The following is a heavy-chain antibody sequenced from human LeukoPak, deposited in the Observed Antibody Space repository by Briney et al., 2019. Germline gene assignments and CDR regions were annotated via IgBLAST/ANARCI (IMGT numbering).Heavy chain of an antibody. J-gene: IGHJ4*02. D-gene: IGHD6-19*01. Sequence: PSETLSLTCTVSGGSISSYYWSWIRQPAGKGLEWIGRIYTSGSTNYNPSLQSRVTMSVDTSKNQFSLKLSSVTAADTAVYYCAGVEGSSGWYLNLDYWGQETLVTVSS. CDR1: GGSISSYY. CDR2: IYTSGST. V-gene: IGHV4-4*07. CDR3: AGVEGSSGWYLNLDY.